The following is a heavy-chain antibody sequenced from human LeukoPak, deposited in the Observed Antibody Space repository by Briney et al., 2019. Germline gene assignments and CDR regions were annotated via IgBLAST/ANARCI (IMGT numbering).Heavy chain of an antibody. J-gene: IGHJ4*02. V-gene: IGHV3-23*01. D-gene: IGHD6-19*01. CDR2: ISSSSSYI. Sequence: PGGSLTLSCAASGFTFSSYAMTWVREAPGKGLEGCSAISSSSSYIYYADSVKGRVTISRDNSKNPLYLQMNSLRAEDTAVYYCAKGKASGWYIVDYWGQGTLVTVSS. CDR1: GFTFSSYA. CDR3: AKGKASGWYIVDY.